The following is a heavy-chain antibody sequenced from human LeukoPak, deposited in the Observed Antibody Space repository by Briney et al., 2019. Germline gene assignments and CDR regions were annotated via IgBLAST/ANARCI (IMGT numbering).Heavy chain of an antibody. CDR3: VREAAATDYFLDN. D-gene: IGHD6-13*01. CDR1: GFTVGYNY. V-gene: IGHV3-66*01. J-gene: IGHJ4*02. CDR2: IYNSGST. Sequence: GGSLRLSCAASGFTVGYNYMTWVRQAPGKGLEWVAAIYNSGSTYYADSVKGRFTISRDNAKNTLYLQMNSLRAEDTAVYYCVREAAATDYFLDNWGQGTLVTVSS.